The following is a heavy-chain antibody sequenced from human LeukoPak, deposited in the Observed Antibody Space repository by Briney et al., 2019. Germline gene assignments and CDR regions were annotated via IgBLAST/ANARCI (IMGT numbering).Heavy chain of an antibody. CDR2: IKQDGSEE. D-gene: IGHD3-3*01. CDR3: ARIGSYYDFWSGPGWFDP. Sequence: GGSLRLSCAASGFTFSSYWMSWVRQAPGKGLEWVANIKQDGSEEYYVDSVKGRFTISRDNAKNSLYLQMNSLRAEDTAVYYCARIGSYYDFWSGPGWFDPWGQGTLVTVSS. CDR1: GFTFSSYW. J-gene: IGHJ5*02. V-gene: IGHV3-7*01.